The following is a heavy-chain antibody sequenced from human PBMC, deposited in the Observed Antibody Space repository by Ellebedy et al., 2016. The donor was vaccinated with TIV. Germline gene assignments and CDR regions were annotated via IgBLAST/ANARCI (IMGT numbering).Heavy chain of an antibody. V-gene: IGHV4-39*01. J-gene: IGHJ6*03. CDR1: GCSISSCDYH. CDR3: ARRHLDSYYYYMDV. CDR2: VVYSGSN. Sequence: SETLSLTXTVSGCSISSCDYHWGCLRQPPGKGRESIVSVVYSGSNYYNPSLKSRVTMSVDTSKNQFSLQLTSVTAADTAVYYCARRHLDSYYYYMDVWGKGTTVTVSS.